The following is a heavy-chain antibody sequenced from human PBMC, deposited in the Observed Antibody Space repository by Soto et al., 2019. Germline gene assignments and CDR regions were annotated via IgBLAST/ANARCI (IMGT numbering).Heavy chain of an antibody. CDR3: VRGKNIRGNLGYFDP. J-gene: IGHJ4*02. CDR1: GDSISSGWYY. CDR2: IYYSGGT. Sequence: SETLSLTCTVAGDSISSGWYYWNWIRQHPGKGLEWIADIYYSGGTYFNPSLESRVSITRDTSKKQFSLRLSSVTAADTAVYYGVRGKNIRGNLGYFDPWGQGTLVTVSS. D-gene: IGHD3-3*01. V-gene: IGHV4-31*03.